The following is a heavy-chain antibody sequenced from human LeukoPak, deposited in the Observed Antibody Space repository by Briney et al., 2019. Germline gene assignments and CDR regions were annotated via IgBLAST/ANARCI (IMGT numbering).Heavy chain of an antibody. D-gene: IGHD3-16*02. CDR3: ARAGDRGITFGGVIVNEGFDY. Sequence: GRSLRLSCAASGFTFSSYAMHWVRQAPGKGLEWVAVISYDGSNKYYADSVKGRFTISRDNSKNTLYLQMNSLRAEDTAVYYCARAGDRGITFGGVIVNEGFDYWGQGTLVTVSS. CDR2: ISYDGSNK. J-gene: IGHJ4*02. CDR1: GFTFSSYA. V-gene: IGHV3-30-3*01.